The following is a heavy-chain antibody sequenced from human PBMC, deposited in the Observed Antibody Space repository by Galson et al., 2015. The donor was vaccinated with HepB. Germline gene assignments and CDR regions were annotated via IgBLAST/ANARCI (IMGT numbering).Heavy chain of an antibody. Sequence: SVKVSCKASGGTFSSYAVSWVRQARGQGLEWLGGIIPLFGTKDYAQKFQGRVTITADESTSTVFMEMTSLSSEDTAVYYCAAIRGHTYVPFDKWGQGTLVTVS. CDR2: IIPLFGTK. CDR1: GGTFSSYA. J-gene: IGHJ4*02. CDR3: AAIRGHTYVPFDK. D-gene: IGHD5-18*01. V-gene: IGHV1-69*13.